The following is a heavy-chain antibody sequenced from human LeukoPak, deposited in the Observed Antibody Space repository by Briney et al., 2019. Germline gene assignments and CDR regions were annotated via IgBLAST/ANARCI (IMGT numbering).Heavy chain of an antibody. J-gene: IGHJ6*02. V-gene: IGHV3-23*01. Sequence: GGSLRLSCAASGFNFRKYAMNWVRQAPGKGLEWVSGISSSGATTSYADSVKGRFTMSRDNSTLYLQMNSLRAEDTAVYYCAKSRRYTSSYYYYGMDVWGQGTTVTVSS. CDR2: ISSSGATT. D-gene: IGHD6-6*01. CDR1: GFNFRKYA. CDR3: AKSRRYTSSYYYYGMDV.